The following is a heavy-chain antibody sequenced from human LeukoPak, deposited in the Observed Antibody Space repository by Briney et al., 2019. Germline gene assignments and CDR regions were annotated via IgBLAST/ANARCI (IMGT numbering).Heavy chain of an antibody. Sequence: QPGRSLRLSCAASGFIFRIYGMHWVRQAPGKGLEWVALISYEGDSTYYADSVKGRFTISRDNSRDMLYLQMNSLRAEDTAVYYCARSYGDYRLTWWFDPWGQGTLVTVSA. CDR2: ISYEGDST. CDR3: ARSYGDYRLTWWFDP. D-gene: IGHD4-17*01. J-gene: IGHJ5*02. CDR1: GFIFRIYG. V-gene: IGHV3-30*03.